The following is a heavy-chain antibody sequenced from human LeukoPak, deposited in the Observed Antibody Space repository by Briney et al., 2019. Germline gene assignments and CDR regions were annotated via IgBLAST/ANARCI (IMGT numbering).Heavy chain of an antibody. CDR1: GFTFSSNS. CDR2: ISSTGGTI. J-gene: IGHJ5*02. V-gene: IGHV3-48*04. CDR3: ARGASLTRGGNWFDP. Sequence: GGSLRLSCAASGFTFSSNSMNWVRQAPGKGLEWVSYISSTGGTIYYADSMKGRFTISRDNAKNTLYLQMNSLRAEDTAVYYCARGASLTRGGNWFDPWGQGTLVTVSS. D-gene: IGHD3-10*01.